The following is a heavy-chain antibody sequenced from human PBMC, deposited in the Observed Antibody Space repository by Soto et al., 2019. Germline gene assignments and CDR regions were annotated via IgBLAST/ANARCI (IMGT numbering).Heavy chain of an antibody. Sequence: GGSLRLSCAASGFTFSSAWMSWVRQAPGKGLEWVARIKSKIDGGTTDYAAPVRGRFTISRDDSKNTLYLQMDSLQIEDTAVYYCTTYDYGSANDRIRWAYWGQRPLVTVSS. CDR1: GFTFSSAW. J-gene: IGHJ4*02. CDR3: TTYDYGSANDRIRWAY. V-gene: IGHV3-15*01. D-gene: IGHD3-16*01. CDR2: IKSKIDGGTT.